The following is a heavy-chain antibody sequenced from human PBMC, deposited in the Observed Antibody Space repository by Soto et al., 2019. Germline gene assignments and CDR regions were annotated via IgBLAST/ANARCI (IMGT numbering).Heavy chain of an antibody. V-gene: IGHV3-13*04. J-gene: IGHJ3*02. CDR1: GFTFSSYD. CDR2: IGTVGDT. Sequence: EVQMVESGGGLVQPGGSLRLSCAASGFTFSSYDMHWVRQATGKGLEWVSGIGTVGDTYYPGSVKGRFTISRENAKNSLYLQINSLRAGDTAVYYCARRGGYCSGGSCYTSAFDIWGQGTMVTVSS. D-gene: IGHD2-15*01. CDR3: ARRGGYCSGGSCYTSAFDI.